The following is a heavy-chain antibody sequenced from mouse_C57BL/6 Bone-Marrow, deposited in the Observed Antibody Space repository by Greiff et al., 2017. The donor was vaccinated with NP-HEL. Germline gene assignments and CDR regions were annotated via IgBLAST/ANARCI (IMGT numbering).Heavy chain of an antibody. D-gene: IGHD3-2*02. J-gene: IGHJ4*01. CDR1: CYTFTSYW. CDR3: ARSSGYFFMDY. V-gene: IGHV1-61*01. CDR2: IYPSDSET. Sequence: QVQLQQPGAELVRPGSSVKLSCKASCYTFTSYWMDWVKQRPGQGLEWIGNIYPSDSETHYNQKFKDKATLTVDKSSSTAYMQLSSLTSEDSAVYYCARSSGYFFMDYWGQGTSVTVSS.